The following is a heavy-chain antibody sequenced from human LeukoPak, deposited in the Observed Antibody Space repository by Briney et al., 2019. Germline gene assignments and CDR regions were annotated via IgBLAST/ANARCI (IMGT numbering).Heavy chain of an antibody. CDR1: GFTFSSYA. CDR3: AKDPTDFDSSGQTYFDY. V-gene: IGHV3-23*01. D-gene: IGHD3-22*01. J-gene: IGHJ4*02. CDR2: ISGSGGST. Sequence: GGSLRLSCAASGFTFSSYAMSWVRQAPGKGLEWVSAISGSGGSTYYADSVKGRFTISRDNSRNTLYLQMNSLRAEDTAVYYCAKDPTDFDSSGQTYFDYWGQGTLVTVSS.